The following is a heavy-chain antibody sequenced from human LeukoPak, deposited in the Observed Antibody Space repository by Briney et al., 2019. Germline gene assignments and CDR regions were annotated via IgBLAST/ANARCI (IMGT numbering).Heavy chain of an antibody. CDR3: ARDLAYSRLDY. D-gene: IGHD5-18*01. CDR1: GFTVGSSF. Sequence: PGGSLRLSCAASGFTVGSSFMTWVRQAPGKGLEWVASINPDGNKKYSADSVKGRFTISRDNAENSLYLQMNSLRVEDTAFYYCARDLAYSRLDYWGQGMLVTVSS. CDR2: INPDGNKK. J-gene: IGHJ4*02. V-gene: IGHV3-7*01.